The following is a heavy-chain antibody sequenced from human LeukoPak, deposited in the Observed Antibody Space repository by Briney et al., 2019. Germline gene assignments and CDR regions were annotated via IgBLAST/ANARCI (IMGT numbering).Heavy chain of an antibody. CDR3: ARRAAALDY. D-gene: IGHD6-13*01. CDR2: FHYSGNT. CDR1: GASISRYY. Sequence: SETLSLTCTVSGASISRYYWSWIRQPPGKGLEWIGYFHYSGNTNYNPSLSSRITMSVDTSKNLFSLKLNSVTAADTAVYYCARRAAALDYWGQGTLVTVSS. J-gene: IGHJ4*02. V-gene: IGHV4-59*08.